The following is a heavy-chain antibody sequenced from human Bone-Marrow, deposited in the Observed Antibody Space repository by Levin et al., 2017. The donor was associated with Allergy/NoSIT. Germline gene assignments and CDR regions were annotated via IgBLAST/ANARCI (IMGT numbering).Heavy chain of an antibody. Sequence: SLNLSFSSSLFTFITYLLNWVRQAPGKGLEWVSSISSGSTYIYYADSVKGRFTISRDNAKNSLYLQMNSLRAEDTAVYYCAREQVGSETAFDYWGQGTLVTVSS. CDR1: LFTFITYL. D-gene: IGHD2-15*01. CDR3: AREQVGSETAFDY. J-gene: IGHJ4*02. CDR2: ISSGSTYI. V-gene: IGHV3-21*01.